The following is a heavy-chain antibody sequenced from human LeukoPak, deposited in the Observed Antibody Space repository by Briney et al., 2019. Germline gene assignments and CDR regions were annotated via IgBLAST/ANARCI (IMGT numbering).Heavy chain of an antibody. CDR2: ISSSSSYI. CDR3: ARDPHYYDSSGYYFDY. V-gene: IGHV3-21*01. CDR1: GLTFSSYS. Sequence: GGSLRLSCAASGLTFSSYSMNWVRQAPGKGLEWVSSISSSSSYIYYADSVKGRFTISRDNAKNSLYLQMNSPRAEDTAVYYCARDPHYYDSSGYYFDYWGQGTLVTVSS. D-gene: IGHD3-22*01. J-gene: IGHJ4*02.